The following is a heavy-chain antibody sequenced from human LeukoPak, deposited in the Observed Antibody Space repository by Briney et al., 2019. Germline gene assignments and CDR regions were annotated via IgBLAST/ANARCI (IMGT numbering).Heavy chain of an antibody. D-gene: IGHD3-10*01. Sequence: GGSLRLSCAASGFTFSSYWMNWVRQAPGKGLEWVANIKRDGNEKNYVDSVRGRFSISRDNAKNSLYLQMDSLRAEDTAVYYCAKDGAYPIITSPSGGQGALVTVSS. J-gene: IGHJ4*02. CDR2: IKRDGNEK. CDR3: AKDGAYPIITSPS. CDR1: GFTFSSYW. V-gene: IGHV3-7*01.